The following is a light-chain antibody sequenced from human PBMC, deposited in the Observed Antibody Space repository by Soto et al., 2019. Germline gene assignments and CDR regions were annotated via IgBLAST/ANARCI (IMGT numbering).Light chain of an antibody. V-gene: IGKV3-15*01. CDR1: QSVNNN. CDR2: GAS. J-gene: IGKJ4*01. Sequence: EIVMTQSPATLFVSPGERATLSCRASQSVNNNLAWYQQKPGQAPRLLIYGASARATGIPARFSGSGSGTEFTLTICSLQSEDFAVYYCQQYNNWPLTFGGGTKVEIK. CDR3: QQYNNWPLT.